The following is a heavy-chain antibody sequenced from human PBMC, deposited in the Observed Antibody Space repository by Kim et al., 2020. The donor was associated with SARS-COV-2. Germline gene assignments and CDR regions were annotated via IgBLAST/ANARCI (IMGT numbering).Heavy chain of an antibody. D-gene: IGHD6-19*01. J-gene: IGHJ6*02. CDR1: GFTFSDFS. CDR2: ISSDCGHI. V-gene: IGHV3-11*05. CDR3: ARGAGGSDVYGMGV. Sequence: GGSLRLSCAGSGFTFSDFSMRWVRQAPGKGLEWVSYISSDCGHIDYADSVKGRFSISRDNAKNSLYLQMNSLRAEDTAVYYCARGAGGSDVYGMGVWG.